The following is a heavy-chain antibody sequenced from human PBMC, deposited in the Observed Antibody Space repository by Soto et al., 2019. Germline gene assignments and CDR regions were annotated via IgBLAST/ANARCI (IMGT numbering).Heavy chain of an antibody. V-gene: IGHV3-23*01. Sequence: GGSLRLSCAASGFTFSMSAMSRVRQAPGKGLEWVSTTGLNGRTTYYADSVKGRFTVSRDNSKNTLHLQMNSLRAEDTAVYYCATVHSTSRSFDYWGQGTLVTVSS. D-gene: IGHD2-2*01. J-gene: IGHJ4*02. CDR1: GFTFSMSA. CDR2: TGLNGRTT. CDR3: ATVHSTSRSFDY.